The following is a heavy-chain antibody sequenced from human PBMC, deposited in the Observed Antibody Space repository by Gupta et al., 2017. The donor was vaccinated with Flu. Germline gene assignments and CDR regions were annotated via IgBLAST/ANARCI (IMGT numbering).Heavy chain of an antibody. J-gene: IGHJ6*02. D-gene: IGHD2-2*01. Sequence: KRLEWVGYIGSDISTMYYADSVKGRFTISRDNAKSSLYLHMISLRAEDSAVYYCARDLSSRCTTACYGGMDVWGQGTTVTVSS. CDR2: IGSDISTM. CDR3: ARDLSSRCTTACYGGMDV. V-gene: IGHV3-48*01.